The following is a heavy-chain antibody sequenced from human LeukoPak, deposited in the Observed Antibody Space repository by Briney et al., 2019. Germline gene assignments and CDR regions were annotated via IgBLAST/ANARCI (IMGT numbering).Heavy chain of an antibody. V-gene: IGHV1-2*06. D-gene: IGHD3-22*01. CDR3: AREMYYYDSSGYYPSDY. CDR1: GYTFTGYY. Sequence: ASVKVSCKASGYTFTGYYMHWVRQAPGQGLEWMGRINPNSGGTNYAQKFQGRVTMTRDTSISTAYMELGRLRSDDTAVYYCAREMYYYDSSGYYPSDYWGQGTLVTVSS. CDR2: INPNSGGT. J-gene: IGHJ4*02.